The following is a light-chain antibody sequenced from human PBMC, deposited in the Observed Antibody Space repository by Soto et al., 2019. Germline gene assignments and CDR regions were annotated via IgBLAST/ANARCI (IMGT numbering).Light chain of an antibody. CDR2: AAS. J-gene: IGKJ4*01. V-gene: IGKV1-9*01. CDR3: QQLNSYPLT. Sequence: DIQLTQSPSFLSASVGDRVTITCRASQGISSYLAWYQQKPGKAPKLLIYAASTLQSGVASRFSGSRSGTDFTLTISRLQPEDFATYYCQQLNSYPLTFGGGTKVDIK. CDR1: QGISSY.